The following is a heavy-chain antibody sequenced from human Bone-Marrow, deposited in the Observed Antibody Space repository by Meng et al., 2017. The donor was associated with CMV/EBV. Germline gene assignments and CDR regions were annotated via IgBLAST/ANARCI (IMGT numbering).Heavy chain of an antibody. CDR2: IYSGGST. CDR1: GFTVSSNY. Sequence: GESLKISCAASGFTVSSNYMSWVRQAPGKGLEWVSVIYSGGSTYYADSVKGRFTISRDNAKNSLYLQMNSLRAEDTALYYCAKAIEYCSSTSCYALLDYWGQGTLVTVSS. D-gene: IGHD2-2*01. J-gene: IGHJ4*02. CDR3: AKAIEYCSSTSCYALLDY. V-gene: IGHV3-53*05.